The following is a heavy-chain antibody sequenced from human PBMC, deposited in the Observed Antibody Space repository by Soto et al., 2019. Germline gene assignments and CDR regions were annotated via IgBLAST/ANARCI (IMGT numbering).Heavy chain of an antibody. J-gene: IGHJ4*02. Sequence: EVQLVESGGGWVQPGGSLRLSCAGSGFTFSSYWMSWVRQAPGTGLEWVANIKQDGSEKDYVDSVKGRFTISRDNAKNSLYLQMNGLRAEDTAVYYCARGGWSYYDSSGDRFDYWGQGTLVTVSS. CDR1: GFTFSSYW. CDR3: ARGGWSYYDSSGDRFDY. CDR2: IKQDGSEK. D-gene: IGHD3-22*01. V-gene: IGHV3-7*01.